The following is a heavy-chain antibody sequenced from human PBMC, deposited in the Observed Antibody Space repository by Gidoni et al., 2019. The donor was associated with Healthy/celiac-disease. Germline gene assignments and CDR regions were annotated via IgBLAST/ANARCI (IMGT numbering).Heavy chain of an antibody. CDR1: GFAFSGSA. CDR2: IRSKANGYAT. J-gene: IGHJ4*02. Sequence: EVQLVESGGGLVQPGGSRKLACATSGFAFSGSARHWVRQASEKVLGWVGRIRSKANGYATAYAASVKGRFTISRDDSKNTAYLQMNSLKAEDTAVYYCTRPPQFDYDYWGQGTLFTVSS. CDR3: TRPPQFDYDY. D-gene: IGHD3-16*01. V-gene: IGHV3-73*01.